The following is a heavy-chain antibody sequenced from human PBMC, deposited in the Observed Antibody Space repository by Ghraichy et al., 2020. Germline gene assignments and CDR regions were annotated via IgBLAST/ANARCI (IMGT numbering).Heavy chain of an antibody. CDR1: APVSTPV. CDR2: INSNSGGT. D-gene: IGHD5-12*01. CDR3: ARDPYIEGDY. V-gene: IGHV1-2*06. Sequence: ASVKVSCKIGRAPVSTPVIFRELVSRRLREKRMGRINSNSGGTNSAQTFQGRVTMTRDTSINTAYMELSGLMSDDTAVYYCARDPYIEGDYWGQGTLVTASS. J-gene: IGHJ4*02.